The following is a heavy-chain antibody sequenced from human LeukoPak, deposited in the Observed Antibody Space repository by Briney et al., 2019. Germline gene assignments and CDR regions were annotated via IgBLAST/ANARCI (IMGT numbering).Heavy chain of an antibody. CDR2: IYPRDGST. V-gene: IGHV1-46*01. D-gene: IGHD6-6*01. CDR1: GYTFTSNY. Sequence: ASVKVSCKASGYTFTSNYIHWVRQAPGQGLEWMGMIYPRDGSTSYAQKFQGRVTVTRDTSTSTVHMELSGLRSEDTAVYYCARDQGAARYYFDYWGQGTLVTVSS. J-gene: IGHJ4*02. CDR3: ARDQGAARYYFDY.